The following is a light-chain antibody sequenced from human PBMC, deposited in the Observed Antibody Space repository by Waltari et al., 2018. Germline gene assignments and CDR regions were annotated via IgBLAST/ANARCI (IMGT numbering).Light chain of an antibody. CDR3: QQYYSTPFT. CDR2: WAS. Sequence: DIVMTQSPDSLAVSLGERATSNCKSSQSVLYSSNNKKYLAWYQQKPGQPPKLLIYWASTRESGVPDRFSGSGSGTDFTLTISSLQAEDVAVYYCQQYYSTPFTFGPGTKVDIK. CDR1: QSVLYSSNNKKY. V-gene: IGKV4-1*01. J-gene: IGKJ3*01.